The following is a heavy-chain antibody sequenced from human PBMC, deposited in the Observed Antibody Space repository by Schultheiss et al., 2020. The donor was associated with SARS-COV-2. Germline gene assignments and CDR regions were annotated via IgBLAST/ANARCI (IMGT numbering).Heavy chain of an antibody. Sequence: ASVKVSCKASGYTFTSYYMHWVRQAPGQGLEWMGIINPSGGSTSYAQKFQGRVTMTRDTSTSTVYMELSSLRSEDTAVYYCALPVSIVGATPAFDYWGQGTLVTVSS. CDR1: GYTFTSYY. J-gene: IGHJ4*02. D-gene: IGHD1-26*01. CDR2: INPSGGST. CDR3: ALPVSIVGATPAFDY. V-gene: IGHV1-46*01.